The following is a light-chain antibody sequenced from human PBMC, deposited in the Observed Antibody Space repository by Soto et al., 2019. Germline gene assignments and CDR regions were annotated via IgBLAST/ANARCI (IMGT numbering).Light chain of an antibody. CDR2: GAS. CDR3: QQYGSSPYT. V-gene: IGKV3-20*01. J-gene: IGKJ2*01. CDR1: QSVSSGY. Sequence: EIVLTQSPGTLYLSPGDRATLSCRASQSVSSGYLARYQQKPGQAPRLLLFGASNRTTGIPDRFSGSGSGTDFTLTISRLEPEDFAVYSCQQYGSSPYTFGQGTKLEIK.